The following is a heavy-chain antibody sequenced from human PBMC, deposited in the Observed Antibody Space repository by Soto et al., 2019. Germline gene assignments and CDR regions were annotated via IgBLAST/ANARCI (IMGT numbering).Heavy chain of an antibody. CDR3: AGGGVRGVITRTRDYYGMDV. V-gene: IGHV5-51*01. Sequence: PGESIRISCKGAEYRFANYGSGWVRQIPGKGLEWMGIIYPGDSDTRYSPSFQGQVTISADKSISTAYLQWSSLKASDTAMYYCAGGGVRGVITRTRDYYGMDVWGQGTTVTVSS. CDR2: IYPGDSDT. D-gene: IGHD3-10*01. CDR1: EYRFANYG. J-gene: IGHJ6*02.